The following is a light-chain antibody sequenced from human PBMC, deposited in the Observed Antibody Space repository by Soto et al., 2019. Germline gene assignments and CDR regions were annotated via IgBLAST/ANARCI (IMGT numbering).Light chain of an antibody. CDR1: SSDVGGYNY. CDR2: EVS. J-gene: IGLJ1*01. V-gene: IGLV2-8*01. CDR3: SSYAGSNNYV. Sequence: QSALTQPPSASGSPGQSVTIYCTGTSSDVGGYNYVSWYQQHPGKAPKLMIYEVSKRPSGVPDRFSGSKSGNTASLTVSGLQAQDEADYYCSSYAGSNNYVFGTGTKVT.